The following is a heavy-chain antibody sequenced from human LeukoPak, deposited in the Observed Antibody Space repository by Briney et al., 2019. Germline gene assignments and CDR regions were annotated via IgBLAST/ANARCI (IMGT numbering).Heavy chain of an antibody. Sequence: SETLSLTCAVYGGSFSGYYWSWIRQPPGKGLEWIGEINHSGSTNYNPSLKSRVTISVDTSKNHFSLRLSSVTAADTAVYYCARNQLLSLDAFDIWGQGTMVTVSS. CDR2: INHSGST. CDR3: ARNQLLSLDAFDI. D-gene: IGHD2-2*01. J-gene: IGHJ3*02. CDR1: GGSFSGYY. V-gene: IGHV4-34*01.